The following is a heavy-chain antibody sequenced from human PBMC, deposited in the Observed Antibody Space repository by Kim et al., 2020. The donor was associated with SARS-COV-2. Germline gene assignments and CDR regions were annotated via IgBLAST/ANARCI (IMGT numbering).Heavy chain of an antibody. V-gene: IGHV4-34*01. CDR2: INHSGST. J-gene: IGHJ6*01. CDR1: GGSFSGYY. Sequence: SETLSLTCAVYGGSFSGYYWSWIRQPPGKGLEWIGEINHSGSTNYNPSLKSRVTISVDTSKNQFSLKLSSVTAADTAVYYCASVVRVGSRYYGMDVWWRG. CDR3: ASVVRVGSRYYGMDV. D-gene: IGHD3-10*01.